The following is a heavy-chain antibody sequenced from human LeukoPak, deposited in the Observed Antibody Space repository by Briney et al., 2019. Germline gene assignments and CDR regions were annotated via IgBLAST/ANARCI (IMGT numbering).Heavy chain of an antibody. Sequence: GASVKVSCKASGYTFTSYYMHWVRQASGQGLEWMGIINPSGGSTSYAQKFQGRVTMTRDTSTSTVYMELSSLRSEDTAVYYCARDLIAAAAGAVLYYFDYWGQGTLVTVSS. CDR3: ARDLIAAAAGAVLYYFDY. D-gene: IGHD6-13*01. J-gene: IGHJ4*02. V-gene: IGHV1-46*01. CDR2: INPSGGST. CDR1: GYTFTSYY.